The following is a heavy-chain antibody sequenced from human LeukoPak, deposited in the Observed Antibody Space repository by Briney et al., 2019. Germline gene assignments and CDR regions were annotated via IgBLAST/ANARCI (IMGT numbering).Heavy chain of an antibody. Sequence: GGSLRLSCAASGFSFSSYEMNWVRQAPGKGLEWVAVISYDGSYKDYADSVKGRFTISRDNSKNTLYLQMNSLRAEDTTLYYCARGARKGGDYGGFFDYWGQGTQVTVSS. CDR3: ARGARKGGDYGGFFDY. J-gene: IGHJ4*02. D-gene: IGHD4-23*01. CDR1: GFSFSSYE. CDR2: ISYDGSYK. V-gene: IGHV3-30*04.